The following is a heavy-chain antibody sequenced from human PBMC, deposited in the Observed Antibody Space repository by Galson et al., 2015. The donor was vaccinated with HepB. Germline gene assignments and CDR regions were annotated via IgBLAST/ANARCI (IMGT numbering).Heavy chain of an antibody. CDR3: ARDLDTAMGEYDY. V-gene: IGHV3-30*04. CDR1: GFSFGSYA. CDR2: MSYDGRNT. D-gene: IGHD5-18*01. J-gene: IGHJ4*02. Sequence: SLRLSCAASGFSFGSYAMHWVRQAPGKGLEWLSLMSYDGRNTYYADSVKGRFTISRDNSNNTLFLQMNSLRAEDTAAYYCARDLDTAMGEYDYWGQGTLVTVSS.